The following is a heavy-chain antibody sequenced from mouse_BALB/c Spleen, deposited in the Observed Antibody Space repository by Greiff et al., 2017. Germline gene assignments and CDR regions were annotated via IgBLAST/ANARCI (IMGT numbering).Heavy chain of an antibody. D-gene: IGHD2-10*02. V-gene: IGHV1S56*01. J-gene: IGHJ2*01. CDR3: ARSKYGNYVFDY. Sequence: VQLQQSGPELVKPGASVRISCKASGYTFTSYYIHWVKQRPGQGLEWIGWIYPGNVNTKYNEKFKGKATLTADKSSSTAYMQLSSLTSEDSAVYVCARSKYGNYVFDYWGQGTTLTVSS. CDR1: GYTFTSYY. CDR2: IYPGNVNT.